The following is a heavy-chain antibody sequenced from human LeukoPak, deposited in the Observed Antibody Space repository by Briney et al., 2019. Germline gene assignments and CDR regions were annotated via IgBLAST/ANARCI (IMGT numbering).Heavy chain of an antibody. Sequence: GGSLRLSCAASGFTFSSYAMSWVRQAPGKGLEWVSAISGSGGGTYYADSVKGRFTISRDNAKNSLYLQMNSLRAEDTAVYYCARGQYYYDSSGYYMDVWGKGTTVTVSS. V-gene: IGHV3-23*01. CDR2: ISGSGGGT. D-gene: IGHD3-22*01. CDR3: ARGQYYYDSSGYYMDV. CDR1: GFTFSSYA. J-gene: IGHJ6*03.